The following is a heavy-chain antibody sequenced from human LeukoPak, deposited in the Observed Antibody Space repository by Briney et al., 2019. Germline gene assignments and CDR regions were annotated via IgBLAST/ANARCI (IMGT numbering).Heavy chain of an antibody. D-gene: IGHD3-10*01. CDR1: GGSISSYY. J-gene: IGHJ6*03. V-gene: IGHV4-59*01. CDR3: ASTHITMVRGVIINYYMDV. CDR2: IYYSGST. Sequence: SETLSLTCTVSGGSISSYYWSWIRQAPGKGLEWIGYIYYSGSTNYNPSLKSRGTISVDTSKNQFSLKLSSVTAADTAVYYCASTHITMVRGVIINYYMDVWGKGTTVTISS.